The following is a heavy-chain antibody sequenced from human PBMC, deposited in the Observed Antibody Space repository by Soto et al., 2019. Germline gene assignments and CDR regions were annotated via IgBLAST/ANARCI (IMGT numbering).Heavy chain of an antibody. V-gene: IGHV4-31*03. D-gene: IGHD2-8*01. CDR2: IYYSGST. CDR1: GGSISSGGYY. J-gene: IGHJ6*02. Sequence: SETLSLTCTVSGGSISSGGYYWSWIRQHPGKGLEWIGYIYYSGSTYYNPSLKSRVTISVDTSKNQFSLKLSSVTAADTAVYYCPREFDTGSEYCTNGVCYPNHYYYHGMDVWGQETTVTVSS. CDR3: PREFDTGSEYCTNGVCYPNHYYYHGMDV.